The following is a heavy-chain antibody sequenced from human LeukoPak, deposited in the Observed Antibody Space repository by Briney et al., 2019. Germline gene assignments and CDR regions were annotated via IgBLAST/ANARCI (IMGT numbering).Heavy chain of an antibody. Sequence: SETLSLTCTVSGGSISSSSYHWGWVRQPPGKGLEWIANIYYSGSTYYSPSLRSRVTISVDTSKNQFSLKLTSVTAADTAVYYCARHASVSGNWPRPLDYWGQGSLVTVSS. CDR2: IYYSGST. CDR1: GGSISSSSYH. V-gene: IGHV4-39*01. J-gene: IGHJ4*02. CDR3: ARHASVSGNWPRPLDY. D-gene: IGHD3-3*01.